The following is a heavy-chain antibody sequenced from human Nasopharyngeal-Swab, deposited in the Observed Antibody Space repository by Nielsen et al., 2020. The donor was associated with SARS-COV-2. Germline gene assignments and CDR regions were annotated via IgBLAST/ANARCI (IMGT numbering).Heavy chain of an antibody. CDR2: INHRGST. V-gene: IGHV4-34*01. Sequence: SATLSLTCAVYGGACSGYYWSWIRQPTGKGMEWIGEINHRGSTNYNPSLKSRVTISVDTSKNQFSLNLSSVTAADTAVYYCARGPRTIFGVVIIGFDPWGQGTLVTVSS. CDR1: GGACSGYY. D-gene: IGHD3-3*01. J-gene: IGHJ5*02. CDR3: ARGPRTIFGVVIIGFDP.